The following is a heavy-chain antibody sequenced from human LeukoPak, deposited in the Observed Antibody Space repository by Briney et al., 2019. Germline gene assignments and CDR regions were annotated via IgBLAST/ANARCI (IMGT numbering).Heavy chain of an antibody. CDR1: GGSISSSNW. CDR2: IYHSGST. D-gene: IGHD6-13*01. V-gene: IGHV4-4*02. Sequence: SETLSLTCAVSGGSISSSNWWGWVRQPPGKGLEWIGEIYHSGSTNYNPSLKSRVTISVDKSKNQFSLKLSSVTAADTAVYYCARQYSSSWPSDYWGQGTLVTVSS. CDR3: ARQYSSSWPSDY. J-gene: IGHJ4*02.